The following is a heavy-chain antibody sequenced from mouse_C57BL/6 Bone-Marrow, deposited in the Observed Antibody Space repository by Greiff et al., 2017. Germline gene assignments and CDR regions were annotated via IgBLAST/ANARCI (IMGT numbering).Heavy chain of an antibody. CDR3: ARRVITTVVGGYFDV. D-gene: IGHD1-1*01. CDR2: IYPGSGNT. Sequence: VKLQESGPELVKPGASVKISCKASGYSFTSYYIHWVKQRPGQGLEWIGWIYPGSGNTKYNEKFKGKATLTADTSSSTAYMQLSSLTSEDSAVYYCARRVITTVVGGYFDVWGTGTTVTVSS. V-gene: IGHV1-66*01. CDR1: GYSFTSYY. J-gene: IGHJ1*03.